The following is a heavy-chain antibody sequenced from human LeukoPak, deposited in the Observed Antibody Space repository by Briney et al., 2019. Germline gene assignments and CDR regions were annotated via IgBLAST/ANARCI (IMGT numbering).Heavy chain of an antibody. CDR1: GYTFTSYG. V-gene: IGHV1-46*01. J-gene: IGHJ4*02. Sequence: ASVKVSCKASGYTFTSYGISWVRQAPGQGLEWMGIINPSGGSTSYAQKFQGRVTMTRDTSISTAYMELSRLRSDDTAVYYCARDYSSGWYWVDYWGQGTLVTVSS. D-gene: IGHD6-19*01. CDR2: INPSGGST. CDR3: ARDYSSGWYWVDY.